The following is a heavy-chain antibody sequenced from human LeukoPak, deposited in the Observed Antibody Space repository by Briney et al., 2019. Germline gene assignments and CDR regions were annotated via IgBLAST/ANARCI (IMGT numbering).Heavy chain of an antibody. CDR1: GYTFTSYY. J-gene: IGHJ3*02. Sequence: ASVKVSCKASGYTFTSYYMHWVRQAPGQGLEWMGIINPSGGSTSYAQKFQGRVTMTRDTSTSTVYMELSSLRAEDTAVYYCAKGDYGDYNLLGFDIWGQGTMVTVSS. V-gene: IGHV1-46*01. CDR2: INPSGGST. CDR3: AKGDYGDYNLLGFDI. D-gene: IGHD4-17*01.